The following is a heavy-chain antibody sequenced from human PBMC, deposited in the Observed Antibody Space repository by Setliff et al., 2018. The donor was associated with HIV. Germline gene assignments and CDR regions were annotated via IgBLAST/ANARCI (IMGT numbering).Heavy chain of an antibody. CDR1: GYSFSKYG. CDR3: ARGPPIVVVPAALLTFDY. CDR2: ISANNGNT. Sequence: ASVKVSCKASGYSFSKYGISWVRQAPGQGLEWMGWISANNGNTNYAQKLQGRVTMTTDTSTSTAYMELRSLRSDDTAVYYCARGPPIVVVPAALLTFDYWGQGTLVTVSS. D-gene: IGHD2-2*01. V-gene: IGHV1-18*01. J-gene: IGHJ4*02.